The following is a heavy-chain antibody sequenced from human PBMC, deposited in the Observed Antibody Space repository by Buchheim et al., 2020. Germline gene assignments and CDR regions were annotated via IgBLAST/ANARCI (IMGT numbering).Heavy chain of an antibody. CDR3: AGDIEAPGLFLEY. CDR1: GFTFSDYY. Sequence: QVQLVESGGGLVKPGGSLRLSCTASGFTFSDYYMTWIRQAPGKGLEWVAFISLRATTISYADSVKGRFTISRDDARNSLYLQMNTLRAEDTAMYYCAGDIEAPGLFLEYWGRGTL. D-gene: IGHD2-15*01. V-gene: IGHV3-11*01. CDR2: ISLRATTI. J-gene: IGHJ4*02.